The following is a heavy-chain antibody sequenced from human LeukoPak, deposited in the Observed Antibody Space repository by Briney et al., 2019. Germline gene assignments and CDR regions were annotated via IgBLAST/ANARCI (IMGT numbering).Heavy chain of an antibody. CDR3: ARDMSTTTVTGSHLSWFDP. D-gene: IGHD4-17*01. CDR2: INPNSGGT. CDR1: GYTFTGYY. J-gene: IGHJ5*02. V-gene: IGHV1-2*02. Sequence: GASVKVSCKASGYTFTGYYMHWVRQAPGQGLEWMGWINPNSGGTNYAQKFQGRVTMTRDTSISTAYMELSRLRSDDTAVYYCARDMSTTTVTGSHLSWFDPWGQGTLVTVSS.